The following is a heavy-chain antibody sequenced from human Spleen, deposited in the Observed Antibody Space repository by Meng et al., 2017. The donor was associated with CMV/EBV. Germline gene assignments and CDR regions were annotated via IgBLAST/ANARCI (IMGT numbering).Heavy chain of an antibody. CDR3: ARFYSSGPGMLDY. CDR2: IYYSGST. D-gene: IGHD6-19*01. V-gene: IGHV4-39*07. CDR1: GGSINSNSYY. Sequence: WETLSLTCTVSGGSINSNSYYLGWIRQPPGKGLEWIGNIYYSGSTHYNPSLKSRVTISVDTSKNQFSLKLYSVTAADTAVYYCARFYSSGPGMLDYWGQGTLVTVSS. J-gene: IGHJ4*02.